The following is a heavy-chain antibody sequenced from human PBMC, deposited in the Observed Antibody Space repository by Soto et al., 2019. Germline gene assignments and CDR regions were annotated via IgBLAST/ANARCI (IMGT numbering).Heavy chain of an antibody. D-gene: IGHD1-26*01. CDR3: ELSKTGSYFDY. CDR2: IGASGAGT. CDR1: GFTFSSYA. Sequence: GSLRLSCAASGFTFSSYAMSWVRQAPGKGLEWVSAIGASGAGTYYAEYVKGRFTISRDNSKNTLYLQMNSLRAEDTAVYYCELSKTGSYFDYWGQGTMVTVSS. V-gene: IGHV3-23*01. J-gene: IGHJ4*02.